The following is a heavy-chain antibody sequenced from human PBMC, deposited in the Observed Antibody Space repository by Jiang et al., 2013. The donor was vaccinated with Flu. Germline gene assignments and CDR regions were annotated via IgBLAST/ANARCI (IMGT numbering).Heavy chain of an antibody. J-gene: IGHJ4*02. V-gene: IGHV3-23*01. D-gene: IGHD3-3*02. CDR3: AKDHFWSGYSTISVITSGLHDY. Sequence: VQLLESGGGLVQPGGSLRLSCAASGFTFSSYAMSWVRQAPGKGLEWVSAISGSGGSTYYADSVKGRFTISRDNSKNTLYLQMNSLRAEDTAVYYCAKDHFWSGYSTISVITSGLHDYWGQGTLVTVSS. CDR2: ISGSGGST. CDR1: GFTFSSYA.